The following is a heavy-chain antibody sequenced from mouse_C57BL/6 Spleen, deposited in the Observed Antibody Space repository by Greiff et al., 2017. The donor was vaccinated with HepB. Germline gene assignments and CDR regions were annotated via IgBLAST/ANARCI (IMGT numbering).Heavy chain of an antibody. V-gene: IGHV1-55*01. CDR3: ARSEDYNWYFDV. Sequence: LVESGAELVKPGASVKMSCKASGYTFTSYWITWVKQRPGQGLEWIGDIYPGSGSTNYNEKFKSKATLTVDTSSSTAYMQLSSLTSEDSAVYYCARSEDYNWYFDVWGTGTTVTVSS. D-gene: IGHD2-4*01. CDR2: IYPGSGST. J-gene: IGHJ1*03. CDR1: GYTFTSYW.